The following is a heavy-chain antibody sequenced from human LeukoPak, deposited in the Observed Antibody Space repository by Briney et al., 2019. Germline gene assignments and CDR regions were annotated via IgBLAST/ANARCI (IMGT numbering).Heavy chain of an antibody. CDR2: IYYSGST. CDR3: ARLKGIWNLFDY. D-gene: IGHD1-1*01. Sequence: SETLSLTCTVSGGSISSYYWSWIRQPPGKGLEWIGYIYYSGSTNYNPSLKSRVTISVDTSKNQFSLKLSSVTAADTAVYYCARLKGIWNLFDYWGQGTLVTVSS. V-gene: IGHV4-59*08. CDR1: GGSISSYY. J-gene: IGHJ4*02.